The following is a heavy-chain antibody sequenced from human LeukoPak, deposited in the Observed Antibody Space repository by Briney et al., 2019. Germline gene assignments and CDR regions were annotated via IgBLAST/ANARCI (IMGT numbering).Heavy chain of an antibody. CDR2: INPNSGGT. D-gene: IGHD6-25*01. J-gene: IGHJ4*02. V-gene: IGHV1-2*02. CDR1: GYTFTGYY. Sequence: ASVKVSCNASGYTFTGYYMHWVRQAPGQGLEWMGWINPNSGGTNYAQKFQGRVTMTRDTSISTAYMELSRLRSDDTAVYYCARDLSIRLPTSPFDYWGQGTLVTVSS. CDR3: ARDLSIRLPTSPFDY.